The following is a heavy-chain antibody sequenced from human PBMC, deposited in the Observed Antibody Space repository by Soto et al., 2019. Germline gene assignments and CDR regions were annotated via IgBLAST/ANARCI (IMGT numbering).Heavy chain of an antibody. Sequence: QVQLQQWGAGLLKPSQTLSLTCAVYDGSFSGYYWSWIRKPPRKGLERMGESNHSGSNNYNRALKGRLTISVDTSKNQFCLKRSAVPAADTAVYYCARWGLNWGQGTLVTLSS. V-gene: IGHV4-34*01. CDR1: DGSFSGYY. CDR2: SNHSGSN. J-gene: IGHJ4*02. CDR3: ARWGLN. D-gene: IGHD3-16*01.